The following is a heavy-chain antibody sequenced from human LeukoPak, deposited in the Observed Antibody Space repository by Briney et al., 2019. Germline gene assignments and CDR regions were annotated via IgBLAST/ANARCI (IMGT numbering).Heavy chain of an antibody. Sequence: ASVKVSCKASGYTLSRYGISWVRQAPGQGLEWMGWISAYNGNTNYAQKLQGRVTMTTDTSTSTAYMELRSLRSDDTAVYYCARLIIAYDFWSGYSNWGQGTLVTVSS. CDR1: GYTLSRYG. V-gene: IGHV1-18*01. J-gene: IGHJ4*02. CDR3: ARLIIAYDFWSGYSN. D-gene: IGHD3-3*01. CDR2: ISAYNGNT.